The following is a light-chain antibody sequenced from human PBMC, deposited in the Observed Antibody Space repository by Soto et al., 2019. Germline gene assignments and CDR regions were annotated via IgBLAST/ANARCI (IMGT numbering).Light chain of an antibody. CDR2: QVT. J-gene: IGLJ1*01. CDR3: TSFSSSTSLYD. Sequence: QSALTQPASVSGSLGQSLTLSCTGTTRDIAGYNYISWYQQLPGKAPKLMIYQVTIRPSGISTRFSGSKSGNTASLTISGLQAEDEADYYCTSFSSSTSLYDFGTGTKGTVL. V-gene: IGLV2-14*01. CDR1: TRDIAGYNY.